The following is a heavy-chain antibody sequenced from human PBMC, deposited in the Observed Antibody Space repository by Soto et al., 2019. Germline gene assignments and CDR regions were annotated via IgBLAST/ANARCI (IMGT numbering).Heavy chain of an antibody. Sequence: EVKLLESGGGLVQPGGSLRLSCAASGLTFSSYAMSWVRQAPGKGLEWVSAISGSGGSTYYADSVKGRFTISRDNSKNTLYLQMNSLRAEDTAVYYCAKVSSMITFGGVSDYWGQGTLVTVSS. V-gene: IGHV3-23*01. CDR2: ISGSGGST. CDR1: GLTFSSYA. J-gene: IGHJ4*02. CDR3: AKVSSMITFGGVSDY. D-gene: IGHD3-16*01.